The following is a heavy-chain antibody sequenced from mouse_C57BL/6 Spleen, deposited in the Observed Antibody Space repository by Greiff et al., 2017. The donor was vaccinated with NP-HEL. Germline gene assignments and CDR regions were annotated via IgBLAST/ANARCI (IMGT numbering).Heavy chain of an antibody. CDR3: ASQRRLPWFAY. CDR1: GYTFTDYY. V-gene: IGHV1-26*01. CDR2: INPNNGGT. J-gene: IGHJ3*01. Sequence: EVQLQQSGPELVKPGASVKISCKASGYTFTDYYMNWVKQSHGKSLEWIGDINPNNGGTSYNQKFKGKATLTVDKSSSTAYMERRSLTSEDSAVYYCASQRRLPWFAYWGQGTLVTVSA. D-gene: IGHD3-2*02.